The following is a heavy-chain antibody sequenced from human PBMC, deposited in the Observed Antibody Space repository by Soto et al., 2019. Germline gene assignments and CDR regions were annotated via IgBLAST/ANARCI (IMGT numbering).Heavy chain of an antibody. J-gene: IGHJ6*02. V-gene: IGHV1-2*04. Sequence: ASVKVSCKASGYTFTGYYMHWVRQAPGQGLEWMGWINPNSGGTNYAQKFQGWVTMTRDTSISTAYMELSRLRSDDTAVYYCARGLGSGYDFGYYSGMDVWGQGTTVTVSS. D-gene: IGHD5-12*01. CDR2: INPNSGGT. CDR1: GYTFTGYY. CDR3: ARGLGSGYDFGYYSGMDV.